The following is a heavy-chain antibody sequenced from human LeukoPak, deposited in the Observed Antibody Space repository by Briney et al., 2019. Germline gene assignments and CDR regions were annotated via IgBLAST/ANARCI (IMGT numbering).Heavy chain of an antibody. CDR3: ARGATMVRGVIITRYNWFDP. V-gene: IGHV4-34*01. CDR1: GGSFSGYY. J-gene: IGHJ5*02. Sequence: SETLSLTCAVYGGSFSGYYWSWIRQPPGKGLEWIGEINHSGSTNYNPSLKSRVTISVDTSKNQFSLKLSSVTAADTAVYYCARGATMVRGVIITRYNWFDPWGQGTLVTVSS. D-gene: IGHD3-10*01. CDR2: INHSGST.